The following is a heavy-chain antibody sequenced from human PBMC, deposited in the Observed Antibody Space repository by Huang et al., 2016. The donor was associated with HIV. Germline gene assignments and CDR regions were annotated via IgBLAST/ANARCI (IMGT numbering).Heavy chain of an antibody. D-gene: IGHD3-10*01. J-gene: IGHJ5*02. CDR1: GESLGTYY. Sequence: QVQLQQWGAGLLKPSEPLALTCAVYGESLGTYYWAWIRRPPGKGLQWIGEVNDGGDINYNPSLESRVTISVDTSRNQVSLTLTSMTAADTATYYCARRFRVAATRKWFDPWGQGTLVIVSS. CDR3: ARRFRVAATRKWFDP. CDR2: VNDGGDI. V-gene: IGHV4-34*01.